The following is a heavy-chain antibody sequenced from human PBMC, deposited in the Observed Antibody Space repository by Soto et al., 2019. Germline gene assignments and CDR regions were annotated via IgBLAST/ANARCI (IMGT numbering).Heavy chain of an antibody. CDR2: ISTYNGKT. V-gene: IGHV1-18*01. Sequence: QIQVIQSGPEVKKPGASVRVSCKSSGYTFTSHGFAWVRQAPGQGLEWMGWISTYNGKTDYAQKFQGRLTLTADTPTITGYMELSSLTSDDTAVYYCARLLTEGATYREDAFDLWGQGTKVTVSS. D-gene: IGHD1-26*01. CDR3: ARLLTEGATYREDAFDL. J-gene: IGHJ3*01. CDR1: GYTFTSHG.